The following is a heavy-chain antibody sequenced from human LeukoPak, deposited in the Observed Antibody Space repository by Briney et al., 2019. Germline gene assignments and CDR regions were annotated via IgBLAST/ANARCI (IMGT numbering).Heavy chain of an antibody. D-gene: IGHD6-13*01. Sequence: GGSLRLSCAASGFIVSSKYMSWVRQAPGKGREWVSVIYSSGNTQYADSEKGRFTISRATSKNTLYLQMNSLRVEDTAFYYCARGGDSSHWYEFDYWGQGTLVTVSS. V-gene: IGHV3-53*01. J-gene: IGHJ4*02. CDR2: IYSSGNT. CDR1: GFIVSSKY. CDR3: ARGGDSSHWYEFDY.